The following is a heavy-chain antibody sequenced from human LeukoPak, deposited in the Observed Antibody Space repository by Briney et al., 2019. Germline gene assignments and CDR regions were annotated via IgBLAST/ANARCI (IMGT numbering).Heavy chain of an antibody. D-gene: IGHD6-6*01. Sequence: PSETLSLTCSVSGGSISSLYWSWIRQPPGKGLEWIGYIYYTGSTNYSPSLKSRVTMFVDMSKNQFSLRLSSVTAADTAVYYCARHRAYSSSSPFGYWGQGTLVTVSS. CDR1: GGSISSLY. CDR3: ARHRAYSSSSPFGY. CDR2: IYYTGST. J-gene: IGHJ4*02. V-gene: IGHV4-59*08.